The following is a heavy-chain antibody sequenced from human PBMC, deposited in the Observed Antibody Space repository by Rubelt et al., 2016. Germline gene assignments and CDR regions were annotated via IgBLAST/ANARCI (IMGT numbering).Heavy chain of an antibody. CDR3: VRVDGSAYLFDS. CDR2: VYYSGTP. Sequence: QLQLQESGPGRVKPSETLSLSCTVSGGSISSPSFSWGWIRQPPGKGLEWIGNVYYSGTPYYNPSLKGRVSMSVDTSKNQFSLKRTSVTAADTAMYFCVRVDGSAYLFDSWGQGSLVTVSS. V-gene: IGHV4-39*07. J-gene: IGHJ4*02. CDR1: GGSISSPSFS. D-gene: IGHD3-16*01.